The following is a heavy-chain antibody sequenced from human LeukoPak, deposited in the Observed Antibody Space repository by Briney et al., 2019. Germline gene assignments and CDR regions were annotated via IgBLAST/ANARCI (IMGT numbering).Heavy chain of an antibody. V-gene: IGHV1-46*01. CDR3: ARVGYCSSTSCYDWFDP. D-gene: IGHD2-2*01. Sequence: WASVKVSCKASGYTFASYYIHWVRQAPGQGLEWMGAINPSGGSTSYAQKFQGRVTMTRDTSTSTVYMELSSLRSEDTAVYYCARVGYCSSTSCYDWFDPWGQGTLVTVSS. CDR2: INPSGGST. CDR1: GYTFASYY. J-gene: IGHJ5*02.